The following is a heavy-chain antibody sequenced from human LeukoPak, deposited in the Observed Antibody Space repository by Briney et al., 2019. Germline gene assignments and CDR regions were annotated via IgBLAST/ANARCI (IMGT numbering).Heavy chain of an antibody. V-gene: IGHV3-48*03. CDR2: ISGGGTTI. CDR3: AKGDHYYDSSGYHKEKTGDY. Sequence: PGGSLRLSCVVSGFTFSSYEMNWVRQAPGKGLEWVSYISGGGTTIYFADSVKGRFTISRDNAKNSLYLQMNSLRAEDTAVYYCAKGDHYYDSSGYHKEKTGDYWGQGTLVTVSS. J-gene: IGHJ4*02. CDR1: GFTFSSYE. D-gene: IGHD3-22*01.